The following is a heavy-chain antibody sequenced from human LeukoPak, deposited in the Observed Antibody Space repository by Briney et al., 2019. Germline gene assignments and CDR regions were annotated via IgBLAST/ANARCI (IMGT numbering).Heavy chain of an antibody. CDR3: ASSKETYYYGSGRQPYDY. V-gene: IGHV4-34*01. D-gene: IGHD3-10*01. CDR2: INHSGST. J-gene: IGHJ4*02. CDR1: GGSFSGYY. Sequence: SEPLSLTCAVYGGSFSGYYWSWIRQPPGKGLEWIGEINHSGSTNYNPSLKSRVTISVDTSKKQFSLKLSSVTAADTAVYYCASSKETYYYGSGRQPYDYWGQGTLVTVSS.